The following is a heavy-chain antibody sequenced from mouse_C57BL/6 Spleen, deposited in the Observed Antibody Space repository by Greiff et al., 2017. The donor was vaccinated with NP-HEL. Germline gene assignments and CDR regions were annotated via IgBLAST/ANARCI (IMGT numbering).Heavy chain of an antibody. V-gene: IGHV3-6*01. CDR3: ARVVTTVVARDWYFDV. J-gene: IGHJ1*03. D-gene: IGHD1-1*01. CDR1: GYSITSGYY. CDR2: ISYDGSN. Sequence: DVQLQESGPGLVKPSQSLSLTCSVTGYSITSGYYWNWIRQFPGNKLEWMGYISYDGSNNYNPSLKNRISITRDTSKNQFFLKLNSVTTEDTATYYCARVVTTVVARDWYFDVWGTGTTVTVSS.